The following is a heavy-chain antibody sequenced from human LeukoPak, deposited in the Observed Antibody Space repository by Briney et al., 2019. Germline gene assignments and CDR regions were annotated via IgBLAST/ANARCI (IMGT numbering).Heavy chain of an antibody. J-gene: IGHJ4*02. V-gene: IGHV3-11*01. Sequence: GGSLRLSCAASGFAFSDYHMNWVRQAPGKGVEWISYISPGDCTIYFADSVKGRFTISRDNAENSLFLQMNSLTAEATAVYYCASGRDIRVAGPGGYFDYWGQGTLVTVSS. CDR3: ASGRDIRVAGPGGYFDY. CDR2: ISPGDCTI. CDR1: GFAFSDYH. D-gene: IGHD6-19*01.